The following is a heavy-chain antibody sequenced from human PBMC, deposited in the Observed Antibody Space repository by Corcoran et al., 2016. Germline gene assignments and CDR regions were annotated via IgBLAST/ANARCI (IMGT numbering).Heavy chain of an antibody. CDR1: GGSISSSSYY. V-gene: IGHV4-39*07. CDR3: ARVKGIAVAGPYYFDY. CDR2: IYYSGST. J-gene: IGHJ4*02. Sequence: QLQLQESGPGLVKPSETLSLTCTVSGGSISSSSYYWGWIRQPPGKGLEWIGSIYYSGSTYYNPSLKSRVTISVDTSKNQFSLKLRSVTAADTAVYYCARVKGIAVAGPYYFDYWGQGTLVTVSS. D-gene: IGHD6-19*01.